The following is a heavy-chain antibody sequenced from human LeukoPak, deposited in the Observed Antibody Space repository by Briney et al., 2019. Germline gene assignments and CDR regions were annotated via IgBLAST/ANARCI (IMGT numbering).Heavy chain of an antibody. CDR2: ISSSGSTT. D-gene: IGHD4-17*01. J-gene: IGHJ4*02. CDR1: GFTFSSYE. Sequence: GGSLRLSCAASGFTFSSYEMNWVRQAPGEGLEWVSYISSSGSTTYYADSVKGRFAISRDNAKNSLYLQMTSLRAEDTVVYYCARDPYYGDYVVWGQGTLVTVSS. CDR3: ARDPYYGDYVV. V-gene: IGHV3-48*03.